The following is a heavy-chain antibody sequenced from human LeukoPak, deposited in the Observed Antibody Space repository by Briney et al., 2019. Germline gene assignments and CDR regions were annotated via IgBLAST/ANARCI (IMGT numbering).Heavy chain of an antibody. Sequence: GGSLRLSCAASGVTFSSYSMNWVRQAPGKGLEWVSSISSSSSYIYYADSVKGRFTISRDNAKNSLYLQMNSLRAEDTAVYYCVVGATTLFDYWGQGTLVTVSS. V-gene: IGHV3-21*01. CDR3: VVGATTLFDY. CDR2: ISSSSSYI. J-gene: IGHJ4*02. CDR1: GVTFSSYS. D-gene: IGHD1-26*01.